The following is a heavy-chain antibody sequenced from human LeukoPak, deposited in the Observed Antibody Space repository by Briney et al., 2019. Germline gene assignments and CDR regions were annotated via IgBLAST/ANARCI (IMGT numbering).Heavy chain of an antibody. CDR3: YFLGGGSRDY. Sequence: ASVKVSCKASGGTFTSYTISWVRQAPGQGLEWMGRIIPILGIANYAQKFHGRVTITADKSTTTAYMELRSLRPKATAVYFFYFLGGGSRDYWGQGTLVTVSS. V-gene: IGHV1-69*02. CDR1: GGTFTSYT. D-gene: IGHD2/OR15-2a*01. CDR2: IIPILGIA. J-gene: IGHJ4*02.